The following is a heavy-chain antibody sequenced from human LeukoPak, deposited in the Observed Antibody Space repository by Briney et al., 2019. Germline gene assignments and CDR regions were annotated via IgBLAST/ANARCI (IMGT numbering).Heavy chain of an antibody. CDR3: VKGPLITAAGTY. V-gene: IGHV3-7*03. Sequence: GGSLRLSCAASGFTFSDYWMTWVRQTPGKGLECVANINQYGGEISYVDSVKGRFTTSRDNAKNSLSLQMSSLRVEDTAVYYCVKGPLITAAGTYWGQGTLVTVSS. J-gene: IGHJ4*02. CDR2: INQYGGEI. CDR1: GFTFSDYW. D-gene: IGHD6-13*01.